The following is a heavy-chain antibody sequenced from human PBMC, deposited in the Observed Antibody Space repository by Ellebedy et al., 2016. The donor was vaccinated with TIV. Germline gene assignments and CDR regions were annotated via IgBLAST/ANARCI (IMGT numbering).Heavy chain of an antibody. D-gene: IGHD6-19*01. CDR2: IYHSGST. Sequence: MPSETLSLTCAVSGGSVSSTDWWSWVRQPPGKGLEWIVEIYHSGSTNYNPSRKSRVTISVDKSKNQFSLKLTSVTAADTAVYYCARGYSGWSLGFDFWGQGSLVTVSS. CDR1: GGSVSSTDW. V-gene: IGHV4-4*02. J-gene: IGHJ4*02. CDR3: ARGYSGWSLGFDF.